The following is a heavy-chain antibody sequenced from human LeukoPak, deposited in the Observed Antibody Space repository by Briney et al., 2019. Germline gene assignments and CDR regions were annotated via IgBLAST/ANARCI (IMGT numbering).Heavy chain of an antibody. J-gene: IGHJ5*02. V-gene: IGHV3-23*01. Sequence: GGSLRLSCAASGFTFSSYSMNWVRQAPGKGLEWVTTISGTGSSTYYADSAKGRFTISRDNSKDTLFLQLNSLTAADTAMYFCAKASVAIPQYCNSWGQGTLVTVSS. CDR2: ISGTGSST. D-gene: IGHD2-2*02. CDR3: AKASVAIPQYCNS. CDR1: GFTFSSYS.